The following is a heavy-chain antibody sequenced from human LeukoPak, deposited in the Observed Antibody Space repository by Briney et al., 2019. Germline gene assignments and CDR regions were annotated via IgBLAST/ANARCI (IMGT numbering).Heavy chain of an antibody. D-gene: IGHD3-10*01. Sequence: GGSLRLSCAASGFGVSSNYMSWVRQAPGKGLEWVSITYSSGSTSYAASVKGRFTISRDNSENTLYLQMNSLRVEDTAVYYCARDRRYGSGPYGMDVWGQGTTVTVSS. V-gene: IGHV3-53*01. CDR1: GFGVSSNY. CDR3: ARDRRYGSGPYGMDV. J-gene: IGHJ6*02. CDR2: TYSSGST.